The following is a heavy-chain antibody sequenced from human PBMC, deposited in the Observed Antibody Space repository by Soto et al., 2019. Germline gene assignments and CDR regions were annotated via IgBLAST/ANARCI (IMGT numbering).Heavy chain of an antibody. CDR3: ARQRTSVVTQAYFDD. CDR2: IYYSGST. CDR1: GGSINSRSYY. D-gene: IGHD2-21*02. V-gene: IGHV4-39*01. J-gene: IGHJ4*02. Sequence: SETLSLTCTVSGGSINSRSYYWGWIRQSPGKGREWIGSIYYSGSTYYNPSPKSRVAMSVNTSKNQFSLKLRSVSAADTAVYYCARQRTSVVTQAYFDDWGQGSLVTVSS.